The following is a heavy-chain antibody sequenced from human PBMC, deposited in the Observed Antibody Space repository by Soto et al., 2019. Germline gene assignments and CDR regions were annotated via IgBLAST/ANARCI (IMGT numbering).Heavy chain of an antibody. D-gene: IGHD3-10*01. CDR1: GFIFNSYG. CDR3: AKSGIMGYGSGSYFFGDY. V-gene: IGHV3-23*01. Sequence: LRLSCAASGFIFNSYGMNWVRQVPGKGLEWVSGISASGGSTKYADSVKGRFTISRDSSKNTLYLQMNSLRAEDTAVYYCAKSGIMGYGSGSYFFGDYWGQGTLVTVSS. J-gene: IGHJ4*02. CDR2: ISASGGST.